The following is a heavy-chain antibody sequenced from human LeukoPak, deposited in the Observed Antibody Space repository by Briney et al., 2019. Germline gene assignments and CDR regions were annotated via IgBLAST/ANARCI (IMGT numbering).Heavy chain of an antibody. CDR3: AREAEAFDI. J-gene: IGHJ3*02. Sequence: GGPLRLSCAASGFTFSRYAMHWVRPAPGKGPERVSVISYDGSNEYYADSVKGRFTIARDNSKNTLYLQMNSLRPEDTAVYYCAREAEAFDIWGQGTMVTVSS. V-gene: IGHV3-30-3*01. CDR1: GFTFSRYA. CDR2: ISYDGSNE.